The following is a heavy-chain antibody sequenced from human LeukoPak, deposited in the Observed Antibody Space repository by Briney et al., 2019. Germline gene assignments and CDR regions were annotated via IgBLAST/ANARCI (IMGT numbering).Heavy chain of an antibody. Sequence: VSVKVSCKASGYTFTGYYMHWVRQAPGQGLEWMGWINPNSGGTNYAQKFQGRVTMTRDTSISTAYMELSRLRSDDTAVYYCAREAIAVAGTQYDVWGKGTTVTISS. V-gene: IGHV1-2*02. D-gene: IGHD6-19*01. CDR1: GYTFTGYY. CDR3: AREAIAVAGTQYDV. J-gene: IGHJ6*04. CDR2: INPNSGGT.